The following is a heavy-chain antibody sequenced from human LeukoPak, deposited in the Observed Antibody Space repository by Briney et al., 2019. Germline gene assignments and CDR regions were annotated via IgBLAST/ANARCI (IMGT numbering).Heavy chain of an antibody. CDR1: GYSFTSYY. D-gene: IGHD3-10*01. Sequence: ASVKVSCKASGYSFTSYYVHWVRQAPGQGLEWMGIINPGNGDTVYAQKFQGRVTMTRDTSTSTVYMELNSPTSDNTAVYYCTRFGESHFDYWGQGTLVTVSS. CDR3: TRFGESHFDY. CDR2: INPGNGDT. V-gene: IGHV1-46*01. J-gene: IGHJ4*02.